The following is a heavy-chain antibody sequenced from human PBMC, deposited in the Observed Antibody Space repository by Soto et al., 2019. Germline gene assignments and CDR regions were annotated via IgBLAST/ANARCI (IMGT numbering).Heavy chain of an antibody. CDR1: GFTFSDHY. CDR2: TRNKANSYTT. V-gene: IGHV3-72*01. CDR3: ARSGSYYAFDI. Sequence: PGGSLRLSCAASGFTFSDHYMDWVRQAPGKGLEWVGRTRNKANSYTTEYAASVKGRFSISRDESKNTLYLQMDSLKSEDTAVYYCARSGSYYAFDIWGQGTMVTVS. D-gene: IGHD1-26*01. J-gene: IGHJ3*02.